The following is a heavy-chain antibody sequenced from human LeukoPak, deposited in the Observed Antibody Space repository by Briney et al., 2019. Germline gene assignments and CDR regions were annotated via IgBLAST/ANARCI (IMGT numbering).Heavy chain of an antibody. CDR1: GFTFTNHA. V-gene: IGHV3-64*01. CDR2: ISGNGGST. CDR3: ARAGVIRYVAWLINYYMDV. Sequence: PGGSLRLSCAASGFTFTNHAMQWVRQAPGKGLEYVSAISGNGGSTYYANSVKGRFTISRDNSENTVYLQMDSLRAEDMAVYYCARAGVIRYVAWLINYYMDVWGKGTTVTVSS. J-gene: IGHJ6*03. D-gene: IGHD3-9*01.